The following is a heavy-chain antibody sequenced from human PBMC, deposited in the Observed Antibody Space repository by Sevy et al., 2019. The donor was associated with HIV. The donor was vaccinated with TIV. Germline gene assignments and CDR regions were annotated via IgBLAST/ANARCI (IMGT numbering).Heavy chain of an antibody. V-gene: IGHV3-30*02. Sequence: GGSLRLSCAASGFTFSSYGMHWVRQSPGKGLEWVAFIRYDGSNKYDADSVKGRCTISRDNSKNTLYLQMNSLRAEDTAVYYCAKDGSRITMIVVAQYYFDYWGQGTLVTVSS. CDR3: AKDGSRITMIVVAQYYFDY. CDR2: IRYDGSNK. CDR1: GFTFSSYG. J-gene: IGHJ4*02. D-gene: IGHD3-22*01.